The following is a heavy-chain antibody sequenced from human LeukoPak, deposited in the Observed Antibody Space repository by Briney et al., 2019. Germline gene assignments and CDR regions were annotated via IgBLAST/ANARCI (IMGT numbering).Heavy chain of an antibody. CDR2: ITRSSSYI. CDR1: GFTFSSYA. D-gene: IGHD1-26*01. J-gene: IGHJ4*02. CDR3: ATSGSGGNYPLDY. Sequence: GGSLRLSCAASGFTFSSYAMNWVRQAPGKGLEWVPSITRSSSYIYYADSVKGRFTISRDNAKNSLFLQVNSLRAEDTALYYCATSGSGGNYPLDYWGQGTLVTVSS. V-gene: IGHV3-21*01.